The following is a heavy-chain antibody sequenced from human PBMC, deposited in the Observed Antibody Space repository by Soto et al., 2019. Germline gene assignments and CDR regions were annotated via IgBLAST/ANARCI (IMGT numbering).Heavy chain of an antibody. V-gene: IGHV3-9*01. Sequence: EVQLVESGGGLVQPGRSLRLSCAASGFTFDDYAMHWVRQAPGKGLEWVSGISWNSGSIGYADSVKGRFTISRDNAKNSLYLQMNSLRAEDTALYYCAKRDWNYGWFDPWGQGTLSPSPQ. D-gene: IGHD1-7*01. CDR3: AKRDWNYGWFDP. J-gene: IGHJ5*02. CDR1: GFTFDDYA. CDR2: ISWNSGSI.